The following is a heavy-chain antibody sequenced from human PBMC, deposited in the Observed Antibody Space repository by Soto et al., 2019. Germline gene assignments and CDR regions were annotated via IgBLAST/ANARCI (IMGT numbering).Heavy chain of an antibody. CDR3: AKEGSITGTKNYYYYYGMDV. CDR1: GFTFSSYG. Sequence: QTGGSLRLSCAASGFTFSSYGMHWVRQAPGKGLEWVAVISYDGSNKYYADSVKGRFTISRDNSKNTLYLQMNSLRAEDTAVYYCAKEGSITGTKNYYYYYGMDVWGQGTTVTVSS. CDR2: ISYDGSNK. V-gene: IGHV3-30*18. D-gene: IGHD1-7*01. J-gene: IGHJ6*02.